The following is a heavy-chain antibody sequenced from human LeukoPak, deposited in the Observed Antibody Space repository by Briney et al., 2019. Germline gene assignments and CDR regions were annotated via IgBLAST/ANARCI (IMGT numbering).Heavy chain of an antibody. Sequence: SETLSLTCTVSGGSISSYYWSWIRQPPGKGLEWIGYIYYSGSTNYNPSLKSRVTISVDTSKNQFSLKLSSVTAADTAVYYCAAGYDSSGYYSHYFDYWGQGTLVTVSS. CDR1: GGSISSYY. V-gene: IGHV4-59*01. J-gene: IGHJ4*02. CDR3: AAGYDSSGYYSHYFDY. D-gene: IGHD3-22*01. CDR2: IYYSGST.